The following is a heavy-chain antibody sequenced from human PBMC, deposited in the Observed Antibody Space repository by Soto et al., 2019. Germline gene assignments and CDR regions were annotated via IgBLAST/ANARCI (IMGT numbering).Heavy chain of an antibody. Sequence: QVQLQESGPGLVKPSGTLSLTCAVSGGSISSSNWWSWVRQPPGKGLEGIGEIYHSGSTNYNPSLKSRGTISVDKYKNQCCLKLSSVTAADTAVYYCARGGQQLVPGAVGWGQGTLVTVSS. CDR1: GGSISSSNW. J-gene: IGHJ4*02. CDR2: IYHSGST. D-gene: IGHD6-13*01. V-gene: IGHV4-4*02. CDR3: ARGGQQLVPGAVG.